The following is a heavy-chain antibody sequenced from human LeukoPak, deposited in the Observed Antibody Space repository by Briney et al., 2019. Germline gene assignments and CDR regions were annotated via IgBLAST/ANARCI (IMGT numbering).Heavy chain of an antibody. D-gene: IGHD5-18*01. CDR3: ARDASYSYGYLGYYYYGMDV. Sequence: PSETLSLTCTGSGGSISSYYWSWIRQPPGKGLEWIGYIYYSGSTNYNPSLKSRVTISVDTSKNQFSLKLSSVTAADTAVYYCARDASYSYGYLGYYYYGMDVWGQGTTVTVSS. CDR2: IYYSGST. V-gene: IGHV4-59*01. CDR1: GGSISSYY. J-gene: IGHJ6*02.